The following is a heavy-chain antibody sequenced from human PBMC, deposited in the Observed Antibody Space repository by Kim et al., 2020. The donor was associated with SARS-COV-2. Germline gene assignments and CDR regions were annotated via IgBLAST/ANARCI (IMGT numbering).Heavy chain of an antibody. D-gene: IGHD6-13*01. CDR2: INHSGST. Sequence: SETLSLTCAVYGGSFSGYYWSWIRQPPGKGLEWIGEINHSGSTNYNPSLKSRVTISVDTSKNQFSLKLSSVTAADTAVYYCARGVLAAGLPLDYWGQGTLVTVSS. J-gene: IGHJ4*02. CDR1: GGSFSGYY. CDR3: ARGVLAAGLPLDY. V-gene: IGHV4-34*01.